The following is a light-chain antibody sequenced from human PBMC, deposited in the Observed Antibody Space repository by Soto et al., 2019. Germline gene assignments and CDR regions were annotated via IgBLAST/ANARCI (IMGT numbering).Light chain of an antibody. CDR1: SSDVGGYNY. Sequence: QSALTQPASVSGSPGQSITISGTGTSSDVGGYNYVSWYQHHPGKAPKLMIYDVSNRPSGVSNRFSGSKSGNTASLTISGLQAEDEADYYCSSYTSSSTLLLFGGGTKLTVL. CDR3: SSYTSSSTLLL. J-gene: IGLJ2*01. V-gene: IGLV2-14*01. CDR2: DVS.